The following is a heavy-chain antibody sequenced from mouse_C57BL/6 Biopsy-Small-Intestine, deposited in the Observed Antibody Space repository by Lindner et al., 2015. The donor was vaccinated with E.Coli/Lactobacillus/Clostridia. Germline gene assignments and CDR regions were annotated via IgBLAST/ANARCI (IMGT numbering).Heavy chain of an antibody. CDR2: INPKSGDT. V-gene: IGHV1-64*01. D-gene: IGHD1-1*01. Sequence: SVKVSCKAPDYNLIDFYVHWVRQAPGQGLEWLGWINPKSGDTNYAQRFQGRVTMTRDTSISTAYLELTRLRSDDSAVYYCARHFGLVKSHFYFYGVDVWGQGTTVTVSS. CDR1: DYNLIDFY. J-gene: IGHJ1*01. CDR3: ARHFGLVKSHFYFYGVDV.